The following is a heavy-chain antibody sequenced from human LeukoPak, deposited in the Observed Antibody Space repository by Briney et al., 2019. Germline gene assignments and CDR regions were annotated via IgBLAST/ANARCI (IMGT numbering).Heavy chain of an antibody. CDR3: ASGIAVAGHFDY. Sequence: PSETLSLTCAVYGGSFSGYYWSWIRQPPGKGLEWIGEINHSGSTNYNPSLRSRVTISVDTSKNQFSLKLSSVTAADTAVYYCASGIAVAGHFDYWGQGTLVTVSS. J-gene: IGHJ4*02. CDR1: GGSFSGYY. CDR2: INHSGST. V-gene: IGHV4-34*01. D-gene: IGHD6-19*01.